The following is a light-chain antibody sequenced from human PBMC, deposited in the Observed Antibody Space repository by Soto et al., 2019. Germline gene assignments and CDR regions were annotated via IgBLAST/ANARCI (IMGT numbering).Light chain of an antibody. J-gene: IGKJ5*01. CDR2: WAS. Sequence: IVMTQSPLSLSATPGEAASISCISSARLLHKNGYNYVDWYMQKPGQPPSLLIYWASTRESGVPERFSGSGSGTDFTLTISSLQAEDVAVYYCQHYYSSPFTFGQGTRLEIK. V-gene: IGKV4-1*01. CDR1: ARLLHKNGYNY. CDR3: QHYYSSPFT.